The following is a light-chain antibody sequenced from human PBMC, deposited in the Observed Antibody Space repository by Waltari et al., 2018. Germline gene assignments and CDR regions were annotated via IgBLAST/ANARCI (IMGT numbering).Light chain of an antibody. J-gene: IGLJ7*01. Sequence: SYELTQPPSVSVSPGQTARITCPGDALPKQNDYWYQQKPGQAPVLVMYKDSERPSGIPERCSGSSAGTTVTLTISGGQAEDEADYYCQSADSSGTYYVFGGGTQLTVL. CDR3: QSADSSGTYYV. V-gene: IGLV3-25*03. CDR2: KDS. CDR1: ALPKQN.